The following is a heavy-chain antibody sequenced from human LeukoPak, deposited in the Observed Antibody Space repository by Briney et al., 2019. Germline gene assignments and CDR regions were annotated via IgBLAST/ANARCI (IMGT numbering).Heavy chain of an antibody. V-gene: IGHV4-39*01. D-gene: IGHD1-26*01. Sequence: SETLSLTCTVSGGSISSYYWGWIRQPPGKGLEWIGSIYYSGSTYYNPSLKSRVTISVDTSKNQFSLKLSSVTAADTAVYYCARLSISSGSYHIDYWGQGTLVTVSS. J-gene: IGHJ4*02. CDR3: ARLSISSGSYHIDY. CDR2: IYYSGST. CDR1: GGSISSYY.